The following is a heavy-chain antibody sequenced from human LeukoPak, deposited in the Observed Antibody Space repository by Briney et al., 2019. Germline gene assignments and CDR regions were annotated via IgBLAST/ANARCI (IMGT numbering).Heavy chain of an antibody. V-gene: IGHV3-30-3*01. J-gene: IGHJ4*02. CDR2: ISYDGSNK. CDR1: GFTFSSYA. Sequence: GGSLRLSCAASGFTFSSYAMHWVRQAPGKGLEWVAVISYDGSNKYYADSVKGRFTISRDNSKNTLYLQMNSLRAEDTAVYYCARDPQHSSSPPGFDYWGQGTLVTVSS. D-gene: IGHD6-6*01. CDR3: ARDPQHSSSPPGFDY.